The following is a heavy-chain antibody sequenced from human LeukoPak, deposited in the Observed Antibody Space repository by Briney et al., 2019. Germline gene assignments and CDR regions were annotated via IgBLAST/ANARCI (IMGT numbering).Heavy chain of an antibody. CDR2: IGWNGGGI. Sequence: GGPLSLSCQPLDLGLVDLALHGSRQPPGKAWKGVSGIGWNGGGIVYADSVKGRFTISRDNAKNSLYLQMNSLGAEDTALYYCVKLTAAGFVDSWGQGTLVTASS. CDR1: DLGLVDLA. V-gene: IGHV3-9*01. CDR3: VKLTAAGFVDS. J-gene: IGHJ4*02. D-gene: IGHD2-21*02.